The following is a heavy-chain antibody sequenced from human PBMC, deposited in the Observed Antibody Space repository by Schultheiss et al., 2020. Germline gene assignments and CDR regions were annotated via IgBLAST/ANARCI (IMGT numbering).Heavy chain of an antibody. CDR3: ARQTYSSSWYLLDY. CDR2: IYYSGST. V-gene: IGHV4-59*05. Sequence: SETLSLTCTVSGGSISSYYWSWIRQPAGKGLEWIGSIYYSGSTYYNPSLKSRVTVSVDTSKNQFSLKLSSVTAADTAVYYCARQTYSSSWYLLDYWGQGTLVIVSS. J-gene: IGHJ4*02. D-gene: IGHD6-13*01. CDR1: GGSISSYY.